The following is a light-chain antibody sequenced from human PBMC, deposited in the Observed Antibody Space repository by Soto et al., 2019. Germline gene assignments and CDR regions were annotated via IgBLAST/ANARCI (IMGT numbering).Light chain of an antibody. V-gene: IGKV2-28*01. CDR2: LGS. J-gene: IGKJ4*01. Sequence: DVVMTQSPLSLPVTPVEPASISCRSSQSLLHSDGYNYLDWFLQRPGQSPQVLIYLGSNRAPGVPDRFSGSGSGTDFTLKISRVEAEDVGVYYCMQALQTPLTFGGGTKVEIK. CDR1: QSLLHSDGYNY. CDR3: MQALQTPLT.